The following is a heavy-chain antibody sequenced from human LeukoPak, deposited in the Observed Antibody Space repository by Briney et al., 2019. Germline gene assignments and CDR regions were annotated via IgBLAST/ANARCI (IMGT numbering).Heavy chain of an antibody. CDR3: AREGYSSSWYYYYYYYMDV. CDR2: IKQDGSEK. CDR1: GFTFSSYW. J-gene: IGHJ6*03. D-gene: IGHD6-13*01. V-gene: IGHV3-7*01. Sequence: GGSLRLSCAASGFTFSSYWMSWVRQAPGKGLEWVANIKQDGSEKYYVDSVKGRFTISRDNAKNSLYLQMNSLRAEDTAVYYCAREGYSSSWYYYYYYYMDVWGKGTTVTISS.